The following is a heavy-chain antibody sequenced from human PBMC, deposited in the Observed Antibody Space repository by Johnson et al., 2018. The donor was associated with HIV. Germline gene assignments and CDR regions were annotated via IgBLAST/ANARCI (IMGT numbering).Heavy chain of an antibody. CDR2: ISYDGSNK. D-gene: IGHD3-22*01. Sequence: QVQLVESGGGVVRPGRSLRLSCAASGFTFSSYAMHWVRQAPGKGLEWVAVISYDGSNKYYADSVKGRFTISRDNSKNTLYLQMNSLRAEDTAVYYCARDLSMIVVANAFDIWGQGTMVTVSS. CDR1: GFTFSSYA. V-gene: IGHV3-30-3*01. CDR3: ARDLSMIVVANAFDI. J-gene: IGHJ3*02.